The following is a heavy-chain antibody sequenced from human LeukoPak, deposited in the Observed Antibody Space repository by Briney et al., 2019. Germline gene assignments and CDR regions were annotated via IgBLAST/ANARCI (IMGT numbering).Heavy chain of an antibody. D-gene: IGHD3-10*01. J-gene: IGHJ6*03. CDR2: INPMNGDT. CDR3: ARGGNTVIRGLSSSPARYHYYMGV. CDR1: GYTFTGYN. V-gene: IGHV1-2*02. Sequence: ASVKVSGKVSGYTFTGYNIHWVRQAPGQGLEWMGWINPMNGDTNYAQKFQCSVTMTRDTSVTTAYIELNKLTSDDTVVDYCARGGNTVIRGLSSSPARYHYYMGVWGKGTPVTVSS.